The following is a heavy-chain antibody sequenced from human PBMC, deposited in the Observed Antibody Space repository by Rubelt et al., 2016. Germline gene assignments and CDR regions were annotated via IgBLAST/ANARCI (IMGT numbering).Heavy chain of an antibody. CDR3: ASLSFYCSSTSCYTGWFDP. V-gene: IGHV4-30-4*07. D-gene: IGHD2-2*02. J-gene: IGHJ5*02. CDR2: IYYSGST. Sequence: GYIYYSGSTYYNPSLKSRVTISVDTSKNQFSLKLSSVTAADTAVYYCASLSFYCSSTSCYTGWFDPWGQGTLVTVSS.